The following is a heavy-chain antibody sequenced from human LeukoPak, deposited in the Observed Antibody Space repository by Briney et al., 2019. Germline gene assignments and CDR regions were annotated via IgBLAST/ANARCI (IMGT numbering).Heavy chain of an antibody. V-gene: IGHV3-20*04. D-gene: IGHD6-19*01. CDR1: GFTFDDYG. J-gene: IGHJ5*02. Sequence: GGSLRLSCAASGFTFDDYGMSWVRQAPGKGLEWVSGINWNGGSTGYADSVKGRFTISRDNAKSSLYLQMNSLRAEDTAFYYCARDRRYSSGWYSGFDPWGQGTLVTVSS. CDR2: INWNGGST. CDR3: ARDRRYSSGWYSGFDP.